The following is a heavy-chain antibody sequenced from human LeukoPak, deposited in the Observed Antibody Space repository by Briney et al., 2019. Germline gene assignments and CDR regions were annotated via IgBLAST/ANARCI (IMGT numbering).Heavy chain of an antibody. D-gene: IGHD3-22*01. CDR3: ARGGGNDYDTSGYYYLAAY. CDR1: GFTFSSYG. V-gene: IGHV3-23*01. CDR2: ISGSGGST. Sequence: GGSLRLSCAASGFTFSSYGMSWVRQAPGRGLERVSAISGSGGSTYYADSVKGRFTISRDNSKNTLYLQMNSLRAEDTAVYYCARGGGNDYDTSGYYYLAAYWGQGTLVTVSS. J-gene: IGHJ4*02.